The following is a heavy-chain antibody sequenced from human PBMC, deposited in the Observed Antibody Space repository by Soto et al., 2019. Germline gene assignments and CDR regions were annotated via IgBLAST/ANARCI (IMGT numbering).Heavy chain of an antibody. CDR3: ARHRASNWFDP. D-gene: IGHD5-12*01. CDR2: IYYSGST. CDR1: GGSISSSSYY. J-gene: IGHJ5*02. Sequence: PSETLSITCIVSGGSISSSSYYWGWIRQPPGKGLEWIGSIYYSGSTYYNPSLKSRVTISVDTSKNQFSLKLSSVTAADTAVFYCARHRASNWFDPWGQGTMVTVSS. V-gene: IGHV4-39*01.